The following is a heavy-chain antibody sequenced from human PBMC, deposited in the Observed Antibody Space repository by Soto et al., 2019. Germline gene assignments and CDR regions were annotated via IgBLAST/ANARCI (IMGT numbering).Heavy chain of an antibody. CDR2: IYNSGST. J-gene: IGHJ4*02. Sequence: QLQLQESGPRLVQPSETLSLTCTVSGASISSNNYYWGWIRQPPGKGLEWIGSIYNSGSTYYKSSIKSRVTISVDTSENQFSLKLDSVTAACSAVYYCASYSPNYADAIYWGQGILVTVSS. D-gene: IGHD2-8*01. CDR3: ASYSPNYADAIY. CDR1: GASISSNNYY. V-gene: IGHV4-39*01.